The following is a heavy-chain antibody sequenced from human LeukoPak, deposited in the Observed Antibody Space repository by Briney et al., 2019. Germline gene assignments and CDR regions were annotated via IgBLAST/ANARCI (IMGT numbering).Heavy chain of an antibody. V-gene: IGHV1-2*02. J-gene: IGHJ4*02. D-gene: IGHD1-1*01. CDR1: GYTFTGYY. CDR2: INPNSGGT. CDR3: ARRAGGGTFFDY. Sequence: ASVKVSCKASGYTFTGYYMHWVRQAPGQGLEWMGWINPNSGGTNYAQKFQGRVTMTRDTSISTAYMELSRLRSDDTAVYYCARRAGGGTFFDYWGQGTLVTVSS.